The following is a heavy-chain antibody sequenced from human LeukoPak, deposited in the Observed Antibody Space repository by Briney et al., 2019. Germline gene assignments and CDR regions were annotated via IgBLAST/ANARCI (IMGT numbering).Heavy chain of an antibody. Sequence: GGCMRLSCAASGFTFSAYGMTWVRQAPGKELEWVSAIAGNSAATSYANSVRGRFTISRDNSKNTLYLQMYSLGAEDTAVYYCAKNTPATGLSYFDSWGRGTLVTVSS. D-gene: IGHD3-9*01. CDR1: GFTFSAYG. J-gene: IGHJ4*02. CDR3: AKNTPATGLSYFDS. CDR2: IAGNSAAT. V-gene: IGHV3-23*01.